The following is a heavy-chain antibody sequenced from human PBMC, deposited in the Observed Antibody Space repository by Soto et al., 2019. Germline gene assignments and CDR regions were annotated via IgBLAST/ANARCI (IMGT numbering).Heavy chain of an antibody. CDR2: MSGAGRSS. D-gene: IGHD3-3*01. CDR1: GFTFSSYA. J-gene: IGHJ4*02. CDR3: AKGPIFGVENIYDY. V-gene: IGHV3-23*01. Sequence: DVQLLESGGDLVQPGGSLRLSCAASGFTFSSYAMSWVRQAPGKGLEWFSSMSGAGRSSYDADSVKGRFTISRDNSKNTLYLQMNNLRAEDTALYYCAKGPIFGVENIYDYWGQGTLVTVSS.